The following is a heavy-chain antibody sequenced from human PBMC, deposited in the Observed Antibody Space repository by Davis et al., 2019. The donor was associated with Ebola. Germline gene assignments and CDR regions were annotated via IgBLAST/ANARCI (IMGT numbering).Heavy chain of an antibody. V-gene: IGHV3-53*01. D-gene: IGHD3-10*01. CDR3: AREGITMVRGVSQPFDY. J-gene: IGHJ4*02. CDR1: GFTVSSNY. Sequence: PGGSLRLSCAASGFTVSSNYMSWVRQAPGKGLEWVSVIYSGGSTYYADSVKGRFTISRDNSKNTLYLQMNSLRAEDTAVYYCAREGITMVRGVSQPFDYWGQGTLVTVSS. CDR2: IYSGGST.